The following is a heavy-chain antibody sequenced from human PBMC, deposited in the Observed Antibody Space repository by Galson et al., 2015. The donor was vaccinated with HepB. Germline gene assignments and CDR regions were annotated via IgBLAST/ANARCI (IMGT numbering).Heavy chain of an antibody. J-gene: IGHJ6*02. CDR2: INTGNGNT. CDR1: GHTFTSYA. Sequence: SVKVSCKASGHTFTSYAMHWVRQAPGQRLEWMGWINTGNGNTRYSQKFQGRVTITRDTSASTAYMELSSLRSEDTAVYYCARAGWLEWTFQSPTEYCMDVWGQGATVTVSS. D-gene: IGHD3-3*01. CDR3: ARAGWLEWTFQSPTEYCMDV. V-gene: IGHV1-3*04.